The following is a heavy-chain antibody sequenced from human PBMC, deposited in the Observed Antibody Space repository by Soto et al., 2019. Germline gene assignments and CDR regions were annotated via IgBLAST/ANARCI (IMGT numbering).Heavy chain of an antibody. V-gene: IGHV1-58*01. D-gene: IGHD3-22*01. CDR3: AADPGYYYDSSGYMLVQ. Sequence: PVKVSCKASGFTFTSSAVQWVRQARGQRLEWIGWIVVGSGNTNYAQKFQERVTITRDMSTSTAYMELSSLRSEDTAVYYCAADPGYYYDSSGYMLVQWGQGTLVTVS. J-gene: IGHJ4*02. CDR1: GFTFTSSA. CDR2: IVVGSGNT.